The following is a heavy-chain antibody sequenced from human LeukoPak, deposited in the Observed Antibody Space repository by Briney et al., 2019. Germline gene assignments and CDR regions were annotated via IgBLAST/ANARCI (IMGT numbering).Heavy chain of an antibody. CDR2: INHRGNA. Sequence: SETLSLTCVVHGGSFSGYYWSWIRPPPGKGLEWIGEINHRGNANYNPSLKSRVTMSVDTSQNQVSLKLSSVTAADTAVYYCARPPYSSSWYYFDYWGQGTLVTVSS. CDR3: ARPPYSSSWYYFDY. CDR1: GGSFSGYY. V-gene: IGHV4-34*01. D-gene: IGHD6-13*01. J-gene: IGHJ4*02.